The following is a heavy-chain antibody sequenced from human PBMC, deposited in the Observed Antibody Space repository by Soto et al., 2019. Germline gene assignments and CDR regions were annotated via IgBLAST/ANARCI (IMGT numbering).Heavy chain of an antibody. CDR2: ISAYNGNT. V-gene: IGHV1-18*01. D-gene: IGHD5-18*01. J-gene: IGHJ4*02. CDR3: ASSLLVGYGLEGESD. Sequence: QGQLVQSGAEVKKPGASVKVSCKASGYTFTSYGISWVRQAPGQGLERMGWISAYNGNTKYAQKLQGRVTMTTDTSTSTAYMELRSLRSDDTAVYYCASSLLVGYGLEGESDWGQGTLVTVSS. CDR1: GYTFTSYG.